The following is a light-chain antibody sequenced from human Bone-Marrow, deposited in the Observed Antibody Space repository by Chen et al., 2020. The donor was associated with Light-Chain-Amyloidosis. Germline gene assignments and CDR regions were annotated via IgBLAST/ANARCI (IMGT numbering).Light chain of an antibody. CDR2: EVT. CDR1: SIDVGGDNH. J-gene: IGLJ1*01. V-gene: IGLV2-14*01. CDR3: SSYTITNTLV. Sequence: QSALPQPAAVSGAPGQSITISCTGTSIDVGGDNHVSWYQQHPDKAPKLMIYEVTPRPSWVPDRFSGSKSDNTASLTISELQTEDEADYFCSSYTITNTLVFGSGTRVTVL.